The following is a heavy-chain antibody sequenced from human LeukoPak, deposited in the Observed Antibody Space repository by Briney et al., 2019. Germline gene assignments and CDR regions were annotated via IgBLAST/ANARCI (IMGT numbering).Heavy chain of an antibody. CDR2: ISYDGSNK. J-gene: IGHJ4*02. D-gene: IGHD1-26*01. CDR3: ARDIQWELLYYFDY. V-gene: IGHV3-30*03. CDR1: GFTFSSYS. Sequence: PGGSLRLSCAASGFTFSSYSMNWVRQAPGKGLEWVAVISYDGSNKYYADSVKGRFTISRDNSKNTLYLQMNSLRAEDTAVYYCARDIQWELLYYFDYWGQGTLVTVSS.